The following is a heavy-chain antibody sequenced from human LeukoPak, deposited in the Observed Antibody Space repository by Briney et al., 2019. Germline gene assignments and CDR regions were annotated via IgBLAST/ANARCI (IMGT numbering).Heavy chain of an antibody. Sequence: SETLSLTCTVSGGSISSHYWSWIRQPPGKGLEWIGYIYYSGSTNYSPSLKSRVSISVDTSKNQFSLKLSSVTAADTAVYYCARVLGIAPAYYFDYWGQGTLVTVSS. D-gene: IGHD6-13*01. J-gene: IGHJ4*02. CDR3: ARVLGIAPAYYFDY. CDR1: GGSISSHY. CDR2: IYYSGST. V-gene: IGHV4-59*11.